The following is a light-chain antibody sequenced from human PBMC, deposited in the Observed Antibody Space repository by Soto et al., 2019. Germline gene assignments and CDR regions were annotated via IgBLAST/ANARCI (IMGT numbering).Light chain of an antibody. V-gene: IGKV3-15*01. CDR1: QSVRSN. J-gene: IGKJ3*01. CDR2: DAS. CDR3: QQYSDWPLT. Sequence: EIVMTQSPATLSVSPGERATLSCRASQSVRSNYLAWYQQKPGQAPRLLIHDASTRATGIPARFSGSGSGTEFTLTISSLQSEDLAVYFCQQYSDWPLTFGPGTKVDI.